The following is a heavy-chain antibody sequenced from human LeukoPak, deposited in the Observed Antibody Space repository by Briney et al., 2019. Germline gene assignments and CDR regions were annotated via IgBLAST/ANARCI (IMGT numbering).Heavy chain of an antibody. Sequence: SETLSLTCTVSDGSISSGGYYWSWIRQHPGKGLEWIGYIYYSGSTYYNPSLKSRVTISVDTSKNQFSLKLSSVTAADTAVYYCARVGQTAMVTNYFDYWGQGTLVTVSS. D-gene: IGHD5-18*01. V-gene: IGHV4-31*03. CDR2: IYYSGST. CDR1: DGSISSGGYY. J-gene: IGHJ4*02. CDR3: ARVGQTAMVTNYFDY.